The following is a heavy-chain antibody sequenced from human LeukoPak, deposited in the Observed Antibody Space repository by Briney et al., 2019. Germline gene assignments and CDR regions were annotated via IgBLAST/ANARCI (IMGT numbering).Heavy chain of an antibody. D-gene: IGHD3-10*01. CDR3: ARDISGSGKLFFYYYYGMDV. Sequence: ASVKVSCKASGYTFTSYAMNWVRQAPGQGLEWMGWINTNTGNPTYAQGFTGRFVFSLDTSVSTAYLQISSLKAEDTAVYYCARDISGSGKLFFYYYYGMDVWGQGTTVTVSS. CDR1: GYTFTSYA. J-gene: IGHJ6*02. V-gene: IGHV7-4-1*02. CDR2: INTNTGNP.